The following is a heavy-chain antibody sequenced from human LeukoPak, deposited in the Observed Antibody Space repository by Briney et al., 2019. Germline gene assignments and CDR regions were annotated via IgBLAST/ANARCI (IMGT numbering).Heavy chain of an antibody. Sequence: GGSLRLSCAASGFTFNSCAMGWVRQAPGKGLEWVSDISGVGDTTYYAGSVKGRFTISRDNSKNTLCLQMHSLRAEDTAVYYCAKFYYDRIRCFESWGQGTLGTVSS. CDR2: ISGVGDTT. CDR3: AKFYYDRIRCFES. D-gene: IGHD3-16*01. J-gene: IGHJ4*02. V-gene: IGHV3-23*01. CDR1: GFTFNSCA.